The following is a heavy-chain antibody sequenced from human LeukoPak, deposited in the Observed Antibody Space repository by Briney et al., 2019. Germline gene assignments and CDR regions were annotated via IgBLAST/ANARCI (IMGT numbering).Heavy chain of an antibody. CDR2: TYYRSKWYN. J-gene: IGHJ4*02. D-gene: IGHD3-22*01. CDR1: GDSVSSNSAA. CDR3: ARVGYYDSSGFSQTFDY. Sequence: SQTLSLTCAISGDSVSSNSAAWNWIRQSPSRGLEWLGRTYYRSKWYNDYAVSVKSRITINPDTSKNQFSLQLNSVAPEDTAVYYCARVGYYDSSGFSQTFDYWGQGTLVTVSS. V-gene: IGHV6-1*01.